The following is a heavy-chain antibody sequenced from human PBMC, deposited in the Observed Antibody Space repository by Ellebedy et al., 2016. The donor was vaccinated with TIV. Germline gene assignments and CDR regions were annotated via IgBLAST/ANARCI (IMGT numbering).Heavy chain of an antibody. D-gene: IGHD5-12*01. CDR3: ARDLWLVYDY. CDR1: GFTFSRYG. V-gene: IGHV3-48*02. Sequence: LSLTCAASGFTFSRYGMMWVRQAPGKGLEWVSDISGTGLSTYYADSVKGRFTISRDNAKNSLYLQMNSLRDDDTAVYYCARDLWLVYDYWGQGTLVTVSS. J-gene: IGHJ4*02. CDR2: ISGTGLST.